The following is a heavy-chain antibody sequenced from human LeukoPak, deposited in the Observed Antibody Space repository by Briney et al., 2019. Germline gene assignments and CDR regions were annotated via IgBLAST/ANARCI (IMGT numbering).Heavy chain of an antibody. Sequence: SETLSLTCTVSGGSISSSSYYWGWIRQPPGKGLEWIGSIYYSGSTYYNPSLKSRVTISVDTSKNQFSLKLSSVTAADTAVYYCARDPDYGDYVRFWAFDIWGQGTMVTVSS. CDR3: ARDPDYGDYVRFWAFDI. J-gene: IGHJ3*02. CDR2: IYYSGST. V-gene: IGHV4-39*07. CDR1: GGSISSSSYY. D-gene: IGHD4-17*01.